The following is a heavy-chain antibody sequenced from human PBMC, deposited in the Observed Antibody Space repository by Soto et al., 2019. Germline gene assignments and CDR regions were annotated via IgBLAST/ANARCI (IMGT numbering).Heavy chain of an antibody. J-gene: IGHJ4*02. Sequence: EVQLLESGGGFVQPGGSLTLSCSTSGFTFKDCAISWVRQAPGKGLEWVSVISGSGGATYYTDSVEGRFTISMYFSKITLSLQMTGLSVDDTAVYYCARSRTAFYRCYFDSWGQGDLVTVSS. CDR2: ISGSGGAT. CDR3: ARSRTAFYRCYFDS. V-gene: IGHV3-23*01. CDR1: GFTFKDCA. D-gene: IGHD2-21*02.